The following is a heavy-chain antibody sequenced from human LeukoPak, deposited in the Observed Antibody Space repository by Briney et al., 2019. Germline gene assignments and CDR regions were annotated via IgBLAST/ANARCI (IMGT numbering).Heavy chain of an antibody. CDR1: GFTFSSYA. J-gene: IGHJ5*02. V-gene: IGHV3-23*01. D-gene: IGHD3-3*01. Sequence: GGSLRLSCAASGFTFSSYAMSWVRQAPGKGLEWVSAISGSGGSTYYADSVKGRFTISRDNSKNTLYLQMNSLRAEDTAVYYCAKARIYDFWSGSSPSWGQGTLVTVSS. CDR3: AKARIYDFWSGSSPS. CDR2: ISGSGGST.